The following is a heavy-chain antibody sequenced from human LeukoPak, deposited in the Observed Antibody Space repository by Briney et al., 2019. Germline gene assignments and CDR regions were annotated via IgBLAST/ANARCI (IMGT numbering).Heavy chain of an antibody. V-gene: IGHV3-30-3*01. J-gene: IGHJ4*02. D-gene: IGHD2-2*01. CDR1: GFTFSSYA. Sequence: GGSLRLSCADSGFTFSSYAMHWVRQAPGKGLEWVAVISYDGSNKYYADSVKGRFTISKDNSKNTLYLQMNSLRAEDTAVYYCARDLSGDIVVVPAAMCLDYWGQGTLVTVSS. CDR3: ARDLSGDIVVVPAAMCLDY. CDR2: ISYDGSNK.